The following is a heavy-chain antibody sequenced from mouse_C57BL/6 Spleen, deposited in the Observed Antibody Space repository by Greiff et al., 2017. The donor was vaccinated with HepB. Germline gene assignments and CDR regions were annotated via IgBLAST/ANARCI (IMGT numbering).Heavy chain of an antibody. CDR3: ARALYGYYAMDY. J-gene: IGHJ4*01. Sequence: EVQLQESGPGMVKPSQSLSLTCTVTGYSITSGYDWHWIRHFPGNKLEWMGYISYSGSTNYNPSLKSRISITHDTSKNHFFLKLNSVTTEDTATYYCARALYGYYAMDYWGQGTSVTVSS. CDR1: GYSITSGYD. D-gene: IGHD1-1*02. CDR2: ISYSGST. V-gene: IGHV3-1*01.